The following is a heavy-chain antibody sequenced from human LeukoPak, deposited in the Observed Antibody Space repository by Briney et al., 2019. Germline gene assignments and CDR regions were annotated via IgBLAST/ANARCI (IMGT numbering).Heavy chain of an antibody. Sequence: SQTLSLTCAISGDSVSSNSAAWNWIRQSPSRGLEWLGRTYYRSKWYNDYAVSVKSRITINPDTSKNQFSLQLNSVTPEDTAVHYCARERTYGSGSYYNFAVYYFDYWGQGTLVTVSS. CDR1: GDSVSSNSAA. D-gene: IGHD3-10*01. V-gene: IGHV6-1*01. CDR3: ARERTYGSGSYYNFAVYYFDY. J-gene: IGHJ4*02. CDR2: TYYRSKWYN.